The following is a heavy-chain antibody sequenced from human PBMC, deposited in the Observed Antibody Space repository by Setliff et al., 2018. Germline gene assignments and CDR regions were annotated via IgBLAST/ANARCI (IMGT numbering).Heavy chain of an antibody. CDR2: IGVYSGNT. J-gene: IGHJ4*02. D-gene: IGHD3-10*01. CDR3: ARAGMASINRKGVFEY. CDR1: GYTFWQSI. Sequence: ASVKVSCKASGYTFWQSIVSWVRQAPGPGLEWLGWIGVYSGNTYSAQRFQGRVSLTTGESTNTAYLELRGLRSEDPAVYYCARAGMASINRKGVFEYWGQGTLVTVSS. V-gene: IGHV1-18*01.